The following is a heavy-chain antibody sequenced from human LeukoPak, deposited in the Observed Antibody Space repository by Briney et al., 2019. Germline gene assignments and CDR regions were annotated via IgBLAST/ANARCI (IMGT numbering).Heavy chain of an antibody. D-gene: IGHD1-26*01. J-gene: IGHJ4*02. CDR3: ARGLQWAGTFDY. CDR2: INPNSGGT. CDR1: GYTFTGYY. V-gene: IGHV1-2*02. Sequence: ASVKVSCKASGYTFTGYYMHWVRQAPGQGLEWMGWINPNSGGTNYAQKLQGRVTMTTDTSTSTAYMELRSLRSDDTAVYYCARGLQWAGTFDYWGQGTLVTVSS.